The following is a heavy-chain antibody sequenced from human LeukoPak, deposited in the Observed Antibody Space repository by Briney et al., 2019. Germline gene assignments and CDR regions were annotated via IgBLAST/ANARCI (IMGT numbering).Heavy chain of an antibody. V-gene: IGHV3-23*01. CDR3: AKRSVEWLLYFDY. CDR2: ISGSGGST. J-gene: IGHJ4*02. Sequence: GGSLRLSCSACGFNFSSYAMSWVRQAPGKGLELVSAISGSGGSTYYADSVKGRFTISRDNSKHTLYLQMNSLRAEDTAVYYCAKRSVEWLLYFDYWGQGTLVTVSS. CDR1: GFNFSSYA. D-gene: IGHD3-3*01.